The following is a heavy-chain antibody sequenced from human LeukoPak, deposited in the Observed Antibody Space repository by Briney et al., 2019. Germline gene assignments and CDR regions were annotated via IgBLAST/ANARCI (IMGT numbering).Heavy chain of an antibody. D-gene: IGHD6-6*01. J-gene: IGHJ4*02. V-gene: IGHV1-46*01. CDR1: GCTFPSYF. CDR2: INPTGGST. Sequence: ASVKVSCKASGCTFPSYFMHWVRQAPGQGLEWMGIINPTGGSTTYAQKFQGRVTMTRDTSTSTVYMELSSLRSDDTAVYYCARTAARRFDYWGQGTLVTVSS. CDR3: ARTAARRFDY.